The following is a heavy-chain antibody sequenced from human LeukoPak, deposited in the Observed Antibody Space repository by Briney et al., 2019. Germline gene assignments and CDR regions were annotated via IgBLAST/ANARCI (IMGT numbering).Heavy chain of an antibody. Sequence: GGSLRLSCAASGFTFSSYWMNWARQAPGKGLEWVASTNHNGNVNYYVDSVKGRFTISRDNAKNSLYLQMSNLRAEDTAVYFCARGGGLGVWGQGATVTVSS. CDR1: GFTFSSYW. J-gene: IGHJ6*02. D-gene: IGHD3-16*01. CDR3: ARGGGLGV. CDR2: TNHNGNVN. V-gene: IGHV3-7*03.